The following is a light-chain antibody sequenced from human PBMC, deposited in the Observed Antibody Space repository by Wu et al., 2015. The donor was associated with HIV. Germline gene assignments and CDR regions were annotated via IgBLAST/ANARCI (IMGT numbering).Light chain of an antibody. CDR1: QNVGNK. V-gene: IGKV3D-15*01. Sequence: EVVMTQSPTTLSVSPGVGATLSYRASQNVGNKIAWYRQKPGQPPRLLIFGASTRAPDIPGRLTGSGSGTDFTLTINSLHSEDFAIYYCQQYYYRPTFGGGTKVEIK. CDR3: QQYYYRPT. CDR2: GAS. J-gene: IGKJ4*01.